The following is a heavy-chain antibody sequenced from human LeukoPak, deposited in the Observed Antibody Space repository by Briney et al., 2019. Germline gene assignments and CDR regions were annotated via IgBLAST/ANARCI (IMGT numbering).Heavy chain of an antibody. D-gene: IGHD6-6*01. J-gene: IGHJ1*01. Sequence: GGSLRLSCAASGFTFSSYEMNWVRQAPGKGLEWVSYISSSSSTIYYADSVKGRFTISRDNAKNSLYLQMNSLRAEDTAVYYCARGTYSSSKYFQHWGQGALLTVS. CDR3: ARGTYSSSKYFQH. CDR2: ISSSSSTI. V-gene: IGHV3-48*01. CDR1: GFTFSSYE.